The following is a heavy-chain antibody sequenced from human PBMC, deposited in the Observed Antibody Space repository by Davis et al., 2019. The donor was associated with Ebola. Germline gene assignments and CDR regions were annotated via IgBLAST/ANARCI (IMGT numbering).Heavy chain of an antibody. CDR2: IRASGGGT. CDR1: GFTFSSYA. CDR3: AKNGGESLYHFDY. V-gene: IGHV3-23*01. D-gene: IGHD2-21*01. Sequence: GESLKISCTGTGFTFSSYAMSWVRQAPGKGLKWVSGIRASGGGTYYADSVKGRFTISRDNSKNTLYLQMNSLRAEDTAVYYCAKNGGESLYHFDYWGQGTLVTVSS. J-gene: IGHJ4*02.